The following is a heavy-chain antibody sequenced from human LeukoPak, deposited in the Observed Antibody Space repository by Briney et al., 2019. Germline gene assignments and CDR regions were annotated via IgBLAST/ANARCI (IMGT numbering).Heavy chain of an antibody. V-gene: IGHV4-34*01. CDR1: GGSFSDYF. Sequence: SETLSLTCAVYGGSFSDYFWGWIRQPPGKGLEWIGEINHSGRTCYNPSLKSRVTISVDTSKNQFSLNLSSVTAADTAVYYCARDRGVYMGGDNDFDVWGQGTMVSVSS. CDR2: INHSGRT. J-gene: IGHJ3*01. D-gene: IGHD2-8*02. CDR3: ARDRGVYMGGDNDFDV.